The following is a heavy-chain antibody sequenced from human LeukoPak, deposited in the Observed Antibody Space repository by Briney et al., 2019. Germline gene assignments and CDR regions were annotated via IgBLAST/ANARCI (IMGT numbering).Heavy chain of an antibody. V-gene: IGHV3-48*03. CDR1: RFTFSNYD. D-gene: IGHD6-19*01. CDR2: ISGSDITI. Sequence: GGSLRLSCAAPRFTFSNYDMNWVRQAPGKGLEWVSYISGSDITIKYADSVEGRLTISRDNAENSLYLQMNSLRAEDTAVYYCARGLLSSGWYYFDYWGQGTLVTVSS. J-gene: IGHJ4*02. CDR3: ARGLLSSGWYYFDY.